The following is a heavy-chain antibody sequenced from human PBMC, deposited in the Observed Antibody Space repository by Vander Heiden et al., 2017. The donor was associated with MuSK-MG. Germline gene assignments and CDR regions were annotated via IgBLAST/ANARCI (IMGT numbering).Heavy chain of an antibody. Sequence: QLEQSGAELKKPVASVEAYCRSGGYTSSGNHLHWVRKAPGQGLGWMGWIKPYSGDTNYAQKFQGRVTMTRGTSTSTVYMELSRLRSDDTAVYFCATDFWVTALSPSYYYGMDVWGQGTTITVS. CDR2: IKPYSGDT. J-gene: IGHJ6*02. CDR1: GYTSSGNH. V-gene: IGHV1-2*02. D-gene: IGHD2-21*02. CDR3: ATDFWVTALSPSYYYGMDV.